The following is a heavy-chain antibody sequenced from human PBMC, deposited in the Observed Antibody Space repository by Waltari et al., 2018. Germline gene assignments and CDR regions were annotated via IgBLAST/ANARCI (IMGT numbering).Heavy chain of an antibody. D-gene: IGHD3-3*01. V-gene: IGHV1-69-2*01. CDR1: GYTFTDYY. J-gene: IGHJ4*02. CDR2: VDPEDGET. CDR3: ATAGKSPYYDFWSGYSTFDY. Sequence: EVQLVQSGAEVKKPGATVNISCKVSGYTFTDYYMHWVQQAPGKGLGWMGLVDPEDGETIYAEKFQGRVTITADTSTDTAYMELSSLRSEDTAVYYCATAGKSPYYDFWSGYSTFDYWGQGTLVTVSS.